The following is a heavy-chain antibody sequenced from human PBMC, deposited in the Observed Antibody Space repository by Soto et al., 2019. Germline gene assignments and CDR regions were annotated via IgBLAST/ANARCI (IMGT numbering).Heavy chain of an antibody. Sequence: PVGSMRLSCGASGFTFSSYAMSCVRQAPGKGLEWVSAISGSGGRTYYADSVKGRFTISRDNSKNTLYLQMNSLRAEDTAVYYCATRGYCSSTSCYYFDYWGQGTLVTV. CDR2: ISGSGGRT. D-gene: IGHD2-2*03. V-gene: IGHV3-23*01. CDR1: GFTFSSYA. CDR3: ATRGYCSSTSCYYFDY. J-gene: IGHJ4*02.